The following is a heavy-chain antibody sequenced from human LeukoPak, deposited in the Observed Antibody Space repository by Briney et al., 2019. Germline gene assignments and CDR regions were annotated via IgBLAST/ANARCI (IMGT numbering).Heavy chain of an antibody. CDR2: IYTSGST. CDR3: ARDPHYYGSGSSNAFDI. D-gene: IGHD3-10*01. CDR1: GGSISSYY. J-gene: IGHJ3*02. V-gene: IGHV4-4*07. Sequence: SETLSLTCTVSGGSISSYYWSWLRQPAGKGLECIGRIYTSGSTNYNPSLKSRVTMSVDTSKNQFSLKLSSVTAADTAVYYCARDPHYYGSGSSNAFDIWGQGTMVTVSS.